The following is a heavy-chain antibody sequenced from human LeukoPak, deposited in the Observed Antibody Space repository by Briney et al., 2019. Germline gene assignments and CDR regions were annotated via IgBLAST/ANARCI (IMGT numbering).Heavy chain of an antibody. Sequence: SETLSLTCAVYGGSFSGYYWSWIRQPPGKGLEWIGEINHSGSTNYNPSLKSRVTISVDTSKNQFSLKLSSVTAADTAVYYCARADAKKYCSSTSCYVLGYYYYMDVWGKGTTVTISS. V-gene: IGHV4-34*01. CDR1: GGSFSGYY. J-gene: IGHJ6*03. CDR2: INHSGST. CDR3: ARADAKKYCSSTSCYVLGYYYYMDV. D-gene: IGHD2-2*01.